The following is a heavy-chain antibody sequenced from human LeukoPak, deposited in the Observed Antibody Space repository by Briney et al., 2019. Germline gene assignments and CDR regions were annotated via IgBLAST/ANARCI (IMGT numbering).Heavy chain of an antibody. CDR3: ARGARYCSGGSCLDH. J-gene: IGHJ4*02. CDR2: IYYSGST. V-gene: IGHV4-59*01. Sequence: SETLSLTCTVSGDSISSYYWSWIRQPPGKGLEWIGYIYYSGSTNYNPSLKSRVTISVDTSKNQVSLKLSSVTAADTAVYYCARGARYCSGGSCLDHWGQGTLVTVSS. D-gene: IGHD2-15*01. CDR1: GDSISSYY.